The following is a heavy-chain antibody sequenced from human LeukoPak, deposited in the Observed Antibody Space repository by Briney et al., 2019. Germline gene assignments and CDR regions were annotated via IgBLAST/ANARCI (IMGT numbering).Heavy chain of an antibody. J-gene: IGHJ4*01. Sequence: GGSLRLSCAVSGFNFNNYGVSWVRQAPGKGPEWVSAIGATDDSTYYADSVKGRFTVSRDNSRNTVYLQMNSLRVADTALYFCARENIFDFWGQGTLVTVSS. CDR3: ARENIFDF. CDR2: IGATDDST. V-gene: IGHV3-23*01. D-gene: IGHD2/OR15-2a*01. CDR1: GFNFNNYG.